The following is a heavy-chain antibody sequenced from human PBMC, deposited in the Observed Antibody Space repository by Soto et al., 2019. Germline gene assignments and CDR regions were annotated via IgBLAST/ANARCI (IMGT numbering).Heavy chain of an antibody. Sequence: SETLSLTCTVSGVNIINYYWSWIRQSPGKGLEWIGYIYYSGSTNYNPSLKSRVTILVDRSKNQFSLKLSSVTAADTAVYYCARVYYYYYYMDVWGKGTTVTVSS. CDR1: GVNIINYY. V-gene: IGHV4-59*01. J-gene: IGHJ6*03. CDR2: IYYSGST. CDR3: ARVYYYYYYMDV.